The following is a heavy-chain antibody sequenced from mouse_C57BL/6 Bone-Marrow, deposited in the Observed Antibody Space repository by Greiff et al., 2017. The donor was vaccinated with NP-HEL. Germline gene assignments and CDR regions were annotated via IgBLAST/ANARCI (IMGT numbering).Heavy chain of an antibody. D-gene: IGHD1-1*01. CDR1: GYTFTDYN. CDR3: ARRITTVVAPYYYAMDY. CDR2: INPNNGGT. J-gene: IGHJ4*01. Sequence: EVQLQQSGPELVKPGASVKIPCKASGYTFTDYNMDWVKQSHGKSLEWIGDINPNNGGTIYNQKFKGKATLTVDKSSSTAYMELRSLTSEDTAVYYCARRITTVVAPYYYAMDYWGQGTSVTVSS. V-gene: IGHV1-18*01.